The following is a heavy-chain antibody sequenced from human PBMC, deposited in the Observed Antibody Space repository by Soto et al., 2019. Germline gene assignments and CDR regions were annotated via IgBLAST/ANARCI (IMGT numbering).Heavy chain of an antibody. CDR2: ISAYNGNT. Sequence: QVQLVQSGAEVKKPGASVKVSCKASGYTFTSYGISWVRQAPGQGLEWMGWISAYNGNTNYAQKLQGRVTMTTDTSTSTAYMELRSLRSDDTAVYYCARRDYYVSGSYGGYYYGMDVWGQGTTVTVSS. CDR3: ARRDYYVSGSYGGYYYGMDV. J-gene: IGHJ6*02. V-gene: IGHV1-18*01. D-gene: IGHD3-10*01. CDR1: GYTFTSYG.